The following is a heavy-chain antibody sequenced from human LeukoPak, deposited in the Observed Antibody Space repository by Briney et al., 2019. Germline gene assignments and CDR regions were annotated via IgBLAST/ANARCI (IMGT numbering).Heavy chain of an antibody. CDR2: ISSSGSTI. CDR3: AREENYDYVWGSYRPIDY. V-gene: IGHV3-11*01. J-gene: IGHJ4*02. D-gene: IGHD3-16*02. CDR1: GFTFSDYY. Sequence: GGSLRLSCTGSGFTFSDYYMSWIRQAPGKGLEWVSYISSSGSTIYYADSVKGRFTISRDNAKNSLYLQMNSLRAEDTAVYYCAREENYDYVWGSYRPIDYWGQGTLVTVSS.